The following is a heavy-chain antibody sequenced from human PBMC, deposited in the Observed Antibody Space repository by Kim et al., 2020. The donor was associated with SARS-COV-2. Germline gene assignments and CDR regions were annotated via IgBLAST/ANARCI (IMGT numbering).Heavy chain of an antibody. V-gene: IGHV3-49*03. D-gene: IGHD4-17*01. J-gene: IGHJ6*02. CDR1: GFTFGYYA. CDR2: IRSKAYGGTT. Sequence: GGSLRLSCTASGFTFGYYAMSWFRQAPGKGLEWVGFIRSKAYGGTTEYAASVKGRFTISRDDSKSIAYLQMNSLKTEDTAVYYCTRLDDYGDYPYYYYGMDVWGQGTTVTVSS. CDR3: TRLDDYGDYPYYYYGMDV.